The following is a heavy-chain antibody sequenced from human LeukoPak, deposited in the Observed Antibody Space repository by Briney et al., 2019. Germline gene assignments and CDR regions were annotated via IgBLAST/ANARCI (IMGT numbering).Heavy chain of an antibody. J-gene: IGHJ4*02. V-gene: IGHV3-72*01. Sequence: GGSLRLSCAASGFTFSDYYIDWVRQAPGKGLEWVGRSRNKAKSYSTEYAASVKGRFTLSRDESKSSLFLQMNSLKTEDTAVYYCAKKGDLYYFDRSGYLTTGFDYWGQGTLVTVSS. CDR3: AKKGDLYYFDRSGYLTTGFDY. D-gene: IGHD3-22*01. CDR1: GFTFSDYY. CDR2: SRNKAKSYST.